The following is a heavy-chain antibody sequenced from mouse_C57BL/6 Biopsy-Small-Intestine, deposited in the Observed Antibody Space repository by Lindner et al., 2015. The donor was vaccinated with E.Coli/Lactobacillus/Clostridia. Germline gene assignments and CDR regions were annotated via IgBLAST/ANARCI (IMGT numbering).Heavy chain of an antibody. V-gene: IGHV1S135*01. CDR2: IDPYNGAT. CDR3: AREDRSGYYAMDY. CDR1: GYSFTGYN. Sequence: VQLQESGPELVKPGASVKMSCKASGYSFTGYNMHWVKQSHGKSFEWIGFIDPYNGATSYNQKFKGKATLTVDKSSSTAYMQLNSLTSEDSAVYYCAREDRSGYYAMDYWGQGTSVTVSS. D-gene: IGHD3-2*01. J-gene: IGHJ4*01.